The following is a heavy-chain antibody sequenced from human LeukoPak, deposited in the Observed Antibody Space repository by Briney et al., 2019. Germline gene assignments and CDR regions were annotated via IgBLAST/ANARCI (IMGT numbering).Heavy chain of an antibody. Sequence: ASVKVSCKASGYTFTGYYMHWVRQAPGQGLEWMGWINPNSGGTNYAQKFQGRVTMTRDTSISTAYMELSRLRSDDTAVYYCARGVYRGIIMPPSDYWAQEPLVTVP. CDR2: INPNSGGT. CDR3: ARGVYRGIIMPPSDY. J-gene: IGHJ4*02. V-gene: IGHV1-2*02. D-gene: IGHD3-10*01. CDR1: GYTFTGYY.